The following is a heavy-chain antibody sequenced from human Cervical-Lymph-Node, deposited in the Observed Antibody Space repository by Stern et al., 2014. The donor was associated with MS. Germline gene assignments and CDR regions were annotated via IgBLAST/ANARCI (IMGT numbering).Heavy chain of an antibody. D-gene: IGHD3-22*01. Sequence: EVQLVESGGGLVQPGGSLRLSCAASGFTFSSYAMSWVRQAPGKGLEWVSAISGSGGSTCYADSVKGRFTISRDNSKNTLYLQMNSLRAEDTAVYYCAKDRGYYDSSPQFPGGGFDYWGQGTLVTVSS. V-gene: IGHV3-23*04. J-gene: IGHJ4*02. CDR3: AKDRGYYDSSPQFPGGGFDY. CDR1: GFTFSSYA. CDR2: ISGSGGST.